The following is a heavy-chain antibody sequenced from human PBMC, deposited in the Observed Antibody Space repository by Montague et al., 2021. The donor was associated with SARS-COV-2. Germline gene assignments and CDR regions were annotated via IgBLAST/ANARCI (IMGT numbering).Heavy chain of an antibody. CDR2: IYYTGST. V-gene: IGHV4-39*07. Sequence: SETLSLTCTVSGGSISSSSYYWGWIRQPPGKGLEWIGSIYYTGSTYYNPSLKSRVTISLDTSKNQFFLKVTSVTAADTAVYYCARQAAGSYFYYGVDVWGQGTTVTVSS. D-gene: IGHD6-13*01. CDR1: GGSISSSSYY. CDR3: ARQAAGSYFYYGVDV. J-gene: IGHJ6*02.